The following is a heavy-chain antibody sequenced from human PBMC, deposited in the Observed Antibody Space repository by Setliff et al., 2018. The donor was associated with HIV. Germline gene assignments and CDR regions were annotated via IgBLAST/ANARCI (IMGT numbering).Heavy chain of an antibody. CDR2: ISGSGGNT. V-gene: IGHV3-23*01. CDR1: GFTFMKYA. J-gene: IGHJ4*02. CDR3: ARDPPGYGDSKDY. D-gene: IGHD4-17*01. Sequence: GGSLRLSCAASGFTFMKYAMSWVRQAPGKGLAWVSTISGSGGNTYYADSVKGRFTISRDNSNNMLFLQMNSLRTEDTAVYYCARDPPGYGDSKDYWGQGKLVTVSS.